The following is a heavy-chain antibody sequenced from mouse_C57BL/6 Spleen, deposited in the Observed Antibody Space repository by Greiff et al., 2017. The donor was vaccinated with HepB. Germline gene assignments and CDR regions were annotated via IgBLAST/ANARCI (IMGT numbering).Heavy chain of an antibody. Sequence: QVQLKQSGAELARPGASVKMSCKASGYTFTSYTMHWVKQRPGQGLEWIGYINPSSGYTKYNQKFKDKATLTADKSSSTAYMQLSSLTSEDSAVYYCATYDGYYRFDYWGQGTTLTVSS. CDR2: INPSSGYT. J-gene: IGHJ2*01. CDR1: GYTFTSYT. D-gene: IGHD2-3*01. CDR3: ATYDGYYRFDY. V-gene: IGHV1-4*01.